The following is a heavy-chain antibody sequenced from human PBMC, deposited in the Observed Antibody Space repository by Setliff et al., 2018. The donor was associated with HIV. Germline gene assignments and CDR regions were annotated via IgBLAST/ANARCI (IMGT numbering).Heavy chain of an antibody. V-gene: IGHV4-4*08. CDR3: ARDIGYSSPYYYYMDV. Sequence: KTSETLSLTCTVSGGSISSYYWSWIRQPPGKGLEWIGYIYTSGSTNYNPSLKSRVTISVDTSKNQFSLKLSSVTAADTAVYYCARDIGYSSPYYYYMDVWGKGTTVTVSS. CDR1: GGSISSYY. D-gene: IGHD6-13*01. J-gene: IGHJ6*03. CDR2: IYTSGST.